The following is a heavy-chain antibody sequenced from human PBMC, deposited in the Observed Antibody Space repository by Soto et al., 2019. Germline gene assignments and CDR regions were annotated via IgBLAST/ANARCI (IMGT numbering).Heavy chain of an antibody. CDR2: LDQDGSER. Sequence: VQLVESGGGLVQPGGSLRLSCAASGFTFSTYWMTWVRRPPGKGLEWVANLDQDGSERYYVDSVRGRFTISRDNPKNSLYLQMNSLRAEDTAVYYCVCGGNFFVYWGQGTLVTVSP. CDR3: VCGGNFFVY. CDR1: GFTFSTYW. V-gene: IGHV3-7*01. J-gene: IGHJ4*02. D-gene: IGHD3-16*01.